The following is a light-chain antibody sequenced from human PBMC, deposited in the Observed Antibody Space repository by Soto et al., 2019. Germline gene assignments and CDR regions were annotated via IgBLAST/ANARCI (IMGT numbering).Light chain of an antibody. J-gene: IGKJ1*01. CDR2: DAS. CDR1: QSVSSR. Sequence: IVMPQSPATLSVSPGERATLSCSASQSVSSRLAWYQQKRGQAPRLLIYDASTRATGIPARFSGSGSGTEFNLTISSMQSEDFAIYYCRHYNNWPPETFGQGTKVDIK. CDR3: RHYNNWPPET. V-gene: IGKV3-15*01.